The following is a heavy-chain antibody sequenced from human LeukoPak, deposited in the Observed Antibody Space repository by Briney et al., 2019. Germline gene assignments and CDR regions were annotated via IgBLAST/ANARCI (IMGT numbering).Heavy chain of an antibody. Sequence: GGSLRLSCAASGFTFSSYGMNWVRDTPGKGLECLLYLSTSGNIHSAHSLKARFTISRDNAKNSLYLQMDGLRAEDTAVYYCARRGDTPMIGDHWGQGILVTVAS. J-gene: IGHJ4*02. D-gene: IGHD5-18*01. CDR3: ARRGDTPMIGDH. CDR2: LSTSGNI. V-gene: IGHV3-48*01. CDR1: GFTFSSYG.